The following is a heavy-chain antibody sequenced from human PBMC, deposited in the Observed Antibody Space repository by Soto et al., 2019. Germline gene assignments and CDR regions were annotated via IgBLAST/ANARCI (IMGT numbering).Heavy chain of an antibody. CDR1: GYILTLYW. CDR2: IYPGDSDT. V-gene: IGHV5-51*01. J-gene: IGHJ6*02. CDR3: AGQSPTPGYYYLSHGMDV. D-gene: IGHD4-17*01. Sequence: GESLNISCQASGYILTLYWIGWVREMPGKGLEWMGIIYPGDSDTRYSPSFQGQVTISADKSSGTASLQWSSLKSSDTAVYYCAGQSPTPGYYYLSHGMDVWGQGTTVTVSS.